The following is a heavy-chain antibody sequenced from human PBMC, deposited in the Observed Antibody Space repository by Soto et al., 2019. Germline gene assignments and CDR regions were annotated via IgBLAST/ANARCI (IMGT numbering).Heavy chain of an antibody. Sequence: QVQLVQSGAEVKKPGSSVKVSCKASGGTFSSYAISWVRQAPGQGLEWMGGIIPIFGTANYAQKFQGRVTITADDATSTAYMELNSLRSEDTDVYYWARTVGDDYSTSHYYYGMDVWGQGTTVTVSS. CDR1: GGTFSSYA. J-gene: IGHJ6*02. D-gene: IGHD4-4*01. CDR3: ARTVGDDYSTSHYYYGMDV. V-gene: IGHV1-69*12. CDR2: IIPIFGTA.